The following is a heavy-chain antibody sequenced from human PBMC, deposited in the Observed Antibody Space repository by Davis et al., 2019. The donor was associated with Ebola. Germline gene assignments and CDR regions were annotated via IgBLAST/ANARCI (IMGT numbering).Heavy chain of an antibody. D-gene: IGHD7-27*01. CDR1: GFTVSSNY. CDR3: TRELGPFDF. Sequence: GESLKISCAASGFTVSSNYMSWVRQAPGRGLEWVSVIHSGGDTYYADSVKGRFTISRDNSKNTLYLQMNSLRAEDTAVYYCTRELGPFDFWGQGTLVTVSS. CDR2: IHSGGDT. V-gene: IGHV3-66*01. J-gene: IGHJ4*02.